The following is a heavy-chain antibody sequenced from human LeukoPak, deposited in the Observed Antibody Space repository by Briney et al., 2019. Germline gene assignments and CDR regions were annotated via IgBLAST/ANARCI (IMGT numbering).Heavy chain of an antibody. Sequence: GGPLRLSCAASGFTFSSYAMHWVRQAPGKGLEGVAVISYDGSNKYYADSVKGRFTISRDNSKNTLYLQMNSLRAEDTAVYYCARDRGRPLGWELWSSLYYYYGMDVWGQGTTVTVSS. CDR3: ARDRGRPLGWELWSSLYYYYGMDV. D-gene: IGHD4/OR15-4a*01. J-gene: IGHJ6*02. CDR1: GFTFSSYA. CDR2: ISYDGSNK. V-gene: IGHV3-30-3*01.